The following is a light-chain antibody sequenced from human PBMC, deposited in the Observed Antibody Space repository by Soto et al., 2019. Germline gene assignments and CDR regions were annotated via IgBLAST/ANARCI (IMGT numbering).Light chain of an antibody. CDR1: QTVRDN. V-gene: IGKV3-15*01. CDR3: QQSNNWPYT. CDR2: GAS. J-gene: IGKJ2*01. Sequence: EIVMTHSPATLSVSPGDRATLSCRASQTVRDNLAWYQQKAGQAPRLLIYGASTRATGIPARFSGNGSGTEFTLNIDSLQSEDFALYFCQQSNNWPYTFGQGTKLEIK.